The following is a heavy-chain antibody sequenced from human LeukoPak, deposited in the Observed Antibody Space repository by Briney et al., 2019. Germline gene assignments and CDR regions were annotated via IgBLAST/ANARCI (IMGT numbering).Heavy chain of an antibody. J-gene: IGHJ4*02. CDR2: ISGSGGST. CDR3: AKCLRQLASKYYFDY. V-gene: IGHV3-23*01. CDR1: GFTFSSYA. D-gene: IGHD5/OR15-5a*01. Sequence: GGSLRLSCAASGFTFSSYAMGWVRQAPGKGLEWVSAISGSGGSTYYADSVKGRFTISRDNSKNTLYLQMNSLRAEDTAVYYCAKCLRQLASKYYFDYWGQGTLVTVSS.